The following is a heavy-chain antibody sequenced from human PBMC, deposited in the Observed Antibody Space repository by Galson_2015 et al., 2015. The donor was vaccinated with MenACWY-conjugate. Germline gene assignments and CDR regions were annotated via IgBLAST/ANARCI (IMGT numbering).Heavy chain of an antibody. Sequence: SLRLSCAASGFTFSSYWMRWVRQAPGKGLVWVSRINSDGSSTSYADSVKGRFTISRDNAKNTLYLQMNSLRAEDTAVYYCAARLLHSGGMDVWGQGTTVTVSS. CDR3: AARLLHSGGMDV. CDR1: GFTFSSYW. J-gene: IGHJ6*02. V-gene: IGHV3-74*01. CDR2: INSDGSST. D-gene: IGHD3-10*01.